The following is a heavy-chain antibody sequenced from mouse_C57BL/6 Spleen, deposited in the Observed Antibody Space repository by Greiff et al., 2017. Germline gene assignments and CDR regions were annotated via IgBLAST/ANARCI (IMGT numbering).Heavy chain of an antibody. D-gene: IGHD2-4*01. V-gene: IGHV1-55*01. J-gene: IGHJ3*01. CDR2: IYPGSGST. Sequence: QVQLQQPGAELVKPGASVKMSCKASGYTFTSYWITWVKQRPGQGLEWIGDIYPGSGSTNYNEKFKSKATLTVDTSSSTAYMQLSSLTSEDSAFYYCARGGMDDYDGAWFAYWGQGTLVTVSA. CDR1: GYTFTSYW. CDR3: ARGGMDDYDGAWFAY.